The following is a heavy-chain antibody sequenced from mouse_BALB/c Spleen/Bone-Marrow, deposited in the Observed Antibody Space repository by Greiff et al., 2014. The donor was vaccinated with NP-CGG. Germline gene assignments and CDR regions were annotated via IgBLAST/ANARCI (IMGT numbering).Heavy chain of an antibody. CDR2: INPNNGAT. Sequence: EVQLQQSGPELVKPGASVKISCKTSGYTFTEYTMHWVKQSHGKSLEWIGGINPNNGATSYNQKFKGKATLTVDKSSSTAYMELRSLTSEDPAVYFCARRQFGPAWFAYWGQGTLVTVSA. V-gene: IGHV1-18*01. J-gene: IGHJ3*01. CDR1: GYTFTEYT. CDR3: ARRQFGPAWFAY. D-gene: IGHD6-1*01.